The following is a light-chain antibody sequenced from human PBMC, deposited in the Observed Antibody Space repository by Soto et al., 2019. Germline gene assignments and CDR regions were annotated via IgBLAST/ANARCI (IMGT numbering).Light chain of an antibody. CDR2: EVS. Sequence: QSVLTQPASVSGFLGQSITFSCPGTRINVGSYNYVSWYQHHPGKAPKLMISEVSNRPSGVSNRFSGSKSGNTASLTISGLQTEDEADYYCSSFTSSSTGFFVFGTGTKVTVL. CDR1: RINVGSYNY. J-gene: IGLJ1*01. CDR3: SSFTSSSTGFFV. V-gene: IGLV2-14*01.